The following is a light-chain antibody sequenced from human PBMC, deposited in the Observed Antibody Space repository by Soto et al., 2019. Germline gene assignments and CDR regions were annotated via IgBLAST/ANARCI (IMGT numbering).Light chain of an antibody. CDR2: SDN. Sequence: QAVVSQPPSASGTHGQRVTISCSGSSSNIGSKTVNWYQQLPGTAPKLLVHSDNQRPSGVPERFSGSKSGTSASLAISGLQSEDEADYYCAAWDDSLNGWVFGGGTKLTVL. CDR3: AAWDDSLNGWV. V-gene: IGLV1-44*01. J-gene: IGLJ3*02. CDR1: SSNIGSKT.